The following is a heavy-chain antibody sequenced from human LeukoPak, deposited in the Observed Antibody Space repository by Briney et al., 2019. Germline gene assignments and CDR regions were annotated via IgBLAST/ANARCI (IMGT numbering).Heavy chain of an antibody. CDR2: IRQDGSEK. Sequence: PGGSLRLSCAASGFTFSSYWMSWVRQAPGKGLGWVANIRQDGSEKYYVDSVKGRFTISRDNAKNSLYLQMNSLRAEDTAVYYCARDGVRDGLYFDYWGQGTLVTVSS. CDR1: GFTFSSYW. V-gene: IGHV3-7*01. J-gene: IGHJ4*02. D-gene: IGHD5-24*01. CDR3: ARDGVRDGLYFDY.